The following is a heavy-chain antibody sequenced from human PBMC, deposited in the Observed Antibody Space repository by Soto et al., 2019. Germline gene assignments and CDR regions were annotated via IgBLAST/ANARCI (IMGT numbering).Heavy chain of an antibody. Sequence: EVQLVESGGGLVQPGGSLRLSCAASGLTFSSYAMHWVRQAPGKGLEYVSAISSNGGSTYYANSVKGRFTISRDNSKHTLYLQMGSLRAEDMAVYYCARVLADCSSTSCYADYWGQGTLVTVSS. CDR2: ISSNGGST. J-gene: IGHJ4*02. CDR1: GLTFSSYA. CDR3: ARVLADCSSTSCYADY. V-gene: IGHV3-64*01. D-gene: IGHD2-2*01.